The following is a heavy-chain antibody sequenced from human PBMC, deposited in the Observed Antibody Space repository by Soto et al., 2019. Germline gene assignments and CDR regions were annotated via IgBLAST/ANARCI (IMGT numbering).Heavy chain of an antibody. V-gene: IGHV4-61*01. Sequence: QVQLQESGPGLVKPSETLSLTCTVSGGSVSSGSYYWSWIRQPPGKGLEWIGYIYYSGSTNYNPSLKRRVTISVDTSKNQFSLKLSSVTAADTDVYYCARRRALEARSFDYWGQGTLVTVSS. CDR2: IYYSGST. CDR3: ARRRALEARSFDY. J-gene: IGHJ4*02. D-gene: IGHD6-6*01. CDR1: GGSVSSGSYY.